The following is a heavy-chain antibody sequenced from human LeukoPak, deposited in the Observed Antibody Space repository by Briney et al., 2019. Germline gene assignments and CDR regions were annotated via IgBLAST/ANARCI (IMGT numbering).Heavy chain of an antibody. CDR3: AAQPLAVAAEGYFDY. Sequence: PSETLSLTCTVSGGSISSSSYYWGWIRQPPGKGLEWIGSIYYSGSTYYNPSLKSRVTISVDTSKNQFSLKLSSVTAADTAVYYCAAQPLAVAAEGYFDYWGQGTLVTVSS. D-gene: IGHD6-19*01. CDR1: GGSISSSSYY. V-gene: IGHV4-39*07. J-gene: IGHJ4*02. CDR2: IYYSGST.